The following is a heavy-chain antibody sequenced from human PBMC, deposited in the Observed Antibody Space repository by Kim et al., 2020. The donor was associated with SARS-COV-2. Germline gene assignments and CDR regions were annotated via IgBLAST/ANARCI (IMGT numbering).Heavy chain of an antibody. J-gene: IGHJ6*01. D-gene: IGHD6-19*01. CDR2: ISHSGRT. CDR1: GGSISSSNW. Sequence: SETLSLTCAVSGGSISSSNWWSWVRQPPGKGLEWIGDISHSGRTNYNPSLKSRVTISVDKSKNPLSLKLSSVTAADTAVYYCARVLQQWLSSHYDSGTDVWGPGTTVTVSA. CDR3: ARVLQQWLSSHYDSGTDV. V-gene: IGHV4-4*02.